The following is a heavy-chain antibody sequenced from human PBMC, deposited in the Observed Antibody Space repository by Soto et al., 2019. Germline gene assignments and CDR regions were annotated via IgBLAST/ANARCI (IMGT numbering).Heavy chain of an antibody. V-gene: IGHV1-8*01. CDR1: GYTFTSYD. J-gene: IGHJ6*02. D-gene: IGHD2-15*01. CDR3: AKLIGDCSGGSCYVVGYYYYGMDV. Sequence: GPSVKVSCKASGYTFTSYDINWVRQATGQGLEWMGWMNPNSGNTGYAQKFQGRVTMTRNTSISTAYMELSSLRSEDTAVYYCAKLIGDCSGGSCYVVGYYYYGMDVWGQGTTVTVSS. CDR2: MNPNSGNT.